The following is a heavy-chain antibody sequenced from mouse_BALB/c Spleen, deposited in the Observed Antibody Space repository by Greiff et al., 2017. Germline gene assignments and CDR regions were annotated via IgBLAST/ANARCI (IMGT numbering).Heavy chain of an antibody. CDR1: GFSLTSYG. V-gene: IGHV2-2*02. D-gene: IGHD1-1*01. CDR2: IWSGGST. J-gene: IGHJ4*01. CDR3: ARNLGTTVSYAMDY. Sequence: VKLLESGPGLVQPSQSLSITCTVSGFSLTSYGVHWVRQSPGKGLEWLGVIWSGGSTDYNAAFISRLSISKDNSKSQVFFKMNSLQANDTAIYYCARNLGTTVSYAMDYWGQGTSVTVSS.